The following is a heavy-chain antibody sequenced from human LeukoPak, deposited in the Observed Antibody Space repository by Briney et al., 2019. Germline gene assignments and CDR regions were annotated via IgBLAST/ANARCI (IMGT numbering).Heavy chain of an antibody. CDR3: AGDYNFLTGLNY. CDR1: GLTFSGSG. CDR2: IRRQGDSDAT. J-gene: IGHJ4*02. V-gene: IGHV3-73*01. D-gene: IGHD3-9*01. Sequence: GGSLRLSCAASGLTFSGSGIHWVRQASGKGLEWLARIRRQGDSDATRYAASLKGKFTISRVDSRNTAYLQMNSLKTEDTAVYYCAGDYNFLTGLNYWGQGTLVTVSS.